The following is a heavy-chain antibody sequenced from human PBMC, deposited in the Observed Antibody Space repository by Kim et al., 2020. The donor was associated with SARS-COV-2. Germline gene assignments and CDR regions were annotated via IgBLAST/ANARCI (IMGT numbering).Heavy chain of an antibody. J-gene: IGHJ3*02. CDR2: ISSSGSTI. D-gene: IGHD3-9*01. CDR3: ARGVLRYFDWLLGAAFDI. CDR1: GFTFSSYE. V-gene: IGHV3-48*03. Sequence: GGSLRLSCAASGFTFSSYEMNWVRQAPGKGLEWVSYISSSGSTIYYADSGKGRFTISRDNAKNSLYLQMNSLRAEDTAVYYCARGVLRYFDWLLGAAFDIWGQGTMVTVSS.